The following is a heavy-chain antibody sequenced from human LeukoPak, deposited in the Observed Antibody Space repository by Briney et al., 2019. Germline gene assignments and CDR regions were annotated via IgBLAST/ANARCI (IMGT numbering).Heavy chain of an antibody. CDR3: AGLTGTYWYFDL. D-gene: IGHD7-27*01. CDR1: GGSISSYY. V-gene: IGHV4-59*01. Sequence: PETLPLTCTVTGGSISSYYWSWIRQPPGKGLEWIGNIYYSGSTNYNPSLKSRVTISVDTSKNQFSLKLSSVTAADTAVYYCAGLTGTYWYFDLWGRGTLVTVSS. CDR2: IYYSGST. J-gene: IGHJ2*01.